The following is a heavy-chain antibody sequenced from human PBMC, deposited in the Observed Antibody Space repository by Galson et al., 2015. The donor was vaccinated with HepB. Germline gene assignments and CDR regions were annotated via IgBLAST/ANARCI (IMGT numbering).Heavy chain of an antibody. CDR2: ISGSGGST. D-gene: IGHD5-12*01. V-gene: IGHV3-23*01. CDR3: AKDFGYIVATTPYYYGMDV. CDR1: GFTFSSYA. Sequence: SLRLSCAASGFTFSSYAMSWVRQAPGKGLEWVSAISGSGGSTYYADSVRGRFTISRDNSKNTLYLQMNSLRAEDTAVYYCAKDFGYIVATTPYYYGMDVWGQGTTVTVSS. J-gene: IGHJ6*02.